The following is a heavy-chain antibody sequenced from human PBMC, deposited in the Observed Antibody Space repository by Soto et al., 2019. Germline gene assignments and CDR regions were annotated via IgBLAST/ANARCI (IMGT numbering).Heavy chain of an antibody. CDR2: ISDDGAST. CDR1: GLTFSSSA. Sequence: LRLSCAASGLTFSSSAMSWVRQAPGRGLEWVSSISDDGASTYYADSVKGRFTISRDNSKNTLYLQMNTLRAEDTALYYCAKVFQYYYYGMDVWGQGTTVTVSS. CDR3: AKVFQYYYYGMDV. V-gene: IGHV3-23*01. J-gene: IGHJ6*02.